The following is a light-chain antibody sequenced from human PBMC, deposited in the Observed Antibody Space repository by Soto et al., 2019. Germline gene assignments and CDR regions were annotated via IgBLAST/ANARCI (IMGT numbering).Light chain of an antibody. Sequence: EIVLTQSPATLSLSPGERATLSCRASQSVGTSYLAWYQQRPGQAPRLLISGSSTRAAGILDRFSGSGSGTEFTLTITRLEPEDFAVYYCQQYGRSPFSFGPGTKVDF. J-gene: IGKJ3*01. CDR2: GSS. CDR1: QSVGTSY. CDR3: QQYGRSPFS. V-gene: IGKV3-20*01.